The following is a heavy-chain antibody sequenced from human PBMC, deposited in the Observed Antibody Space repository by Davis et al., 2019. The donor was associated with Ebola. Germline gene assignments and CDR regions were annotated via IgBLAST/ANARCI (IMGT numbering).Heavy chain of an antibody. CDR3: ARGIRYSGYYYYGVDV. D-gene: IGHD5-12*01. CDR2: INSDGSST. CDR1: GFTFSSYW. V-gene: IGHV3-74*01. J-gene: IGHJ6*02. Sequence: HTGGSLRLSCAASGFTFSSYWMHWVRQAQGKGLVWVSRINSDGSSTSYADSVKGRFTIPRDNAKNTLYLQVNSLRAEDTAVYYCARGIRYSGYYYYGVDVWGQGTTVTVSS.